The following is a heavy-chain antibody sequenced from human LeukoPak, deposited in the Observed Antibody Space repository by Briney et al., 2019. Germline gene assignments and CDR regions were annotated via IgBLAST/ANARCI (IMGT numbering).Heavy chain of an antibody. V-gene: IGHV3-23*01. CDR2: VSGSGVDT. D-gene: IGHD3-10*01. CDR1: GFTFRSYA. Sequence: PGGSLRLSCAASGFTFRSYAMSWVRQAPGKGLEWISSVSGSGVDTYSADSVKGRFTISRDNSRNTLYLQMSSLRAEDTAVYYCARAVSSFGDLEVSWFDPWGQGTLVTVSS. CDR3: ARAVSSFGDLEVSWFDP. J-gene: IGHJ5*02.